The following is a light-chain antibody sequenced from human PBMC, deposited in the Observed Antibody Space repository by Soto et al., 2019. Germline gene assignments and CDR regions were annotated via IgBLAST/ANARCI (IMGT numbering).Light chain of an antibody. J-gene: IGKJ1*01. Sequence: DIQMTQSPYTLSASVGDRVTITCRASQSIGSWLAWYQQKPGKAPKLLIYRASSLESEVPSRFSGSESGTEFTLIINSLQPHDFATYYCQQYNVYPWTFGQGTKVEIK. V-gene: IGKV1-5*03. CDR1: QSIGSW. CDR2: RAS. CDR3: QQYNVYPWT.